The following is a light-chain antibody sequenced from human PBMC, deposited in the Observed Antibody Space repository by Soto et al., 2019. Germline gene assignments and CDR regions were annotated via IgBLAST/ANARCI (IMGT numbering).Light chain of an antibody. CDR3: PPAR. CDR1: QSISSY. J-gene: IGKJ4*01. V-gene: IGKV1-39*01. CDR2: AAS. Sequence: DIQMTQSPSSLSASVGDRVTITFRASQSISSYLNWYQQQPGKAPKLLIYAASSFQSGGPSRFSGSGSGTDFTLTISSLEPEDFATYDCPPARFGGGTKVEIK.